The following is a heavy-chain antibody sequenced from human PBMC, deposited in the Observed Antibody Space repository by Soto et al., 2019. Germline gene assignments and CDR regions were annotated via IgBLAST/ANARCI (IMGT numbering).Heavy chain of an antibody. CDR3: VKGSTWLTFNWYFDL. Sequence: RRLSCSASGFTFSSYAVHWVRQAPGKGLEYVSAISTIGGRTYFADSVKGRFTISRDNSKNTVYLQMSSLRAEDTAVYYCVKGSTWLTFNWYFDLWGRGTLVTVS. D-gene: IGHD6-13*01. V-gene: IGHV3-64D*06. CDR1: GFTFSSYA. CDR2: ISTIGGRT. J-gene: IGHJ2*01.